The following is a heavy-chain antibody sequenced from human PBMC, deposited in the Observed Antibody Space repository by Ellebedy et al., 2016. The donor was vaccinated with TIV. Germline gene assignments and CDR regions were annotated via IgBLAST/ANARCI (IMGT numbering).Heavy chain of an antibody. J-gene: IGHJ4*02. CDR2: VFASRST. CDR1: GDSISNYQ. CDR3: AREIVPYSGYLDY. V-gene: IGHV4-4*07. D-gene: IGHD3-22*01. Sequence: MPSETLSLTCTVSGDSISNYQWSWIRQPAGKGLEWIGRVFASRSTNYNPSLKSRVTMSLDTSKNQFSLELSSVTAADTAVYYCAREIVPYSGYLDYWGQGTLVTVSS.